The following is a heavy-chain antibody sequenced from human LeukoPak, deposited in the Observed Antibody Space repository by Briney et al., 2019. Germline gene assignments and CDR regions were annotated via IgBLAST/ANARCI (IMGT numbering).Heavy chain of an antibody. CDR3: AREMRYNWNYPSPYHFDY. CDR2: IKQDGSEK. CDR1: GFTFSSYW. V-gene: IGHV3-7*01. D-gene: IGHD1-7*01. J-gene: IGHJ4*02. Sequence: GGSLRLSCAASGFTFSSYWMSWVRQAPGKGLEWVANIKQDGSEKYYVDSVKGRFTISRDNAKNSLYLQMNSLRAEDTAVYYCAREMRYNWNYPSPYHFDYWGQGTLVTVSS.